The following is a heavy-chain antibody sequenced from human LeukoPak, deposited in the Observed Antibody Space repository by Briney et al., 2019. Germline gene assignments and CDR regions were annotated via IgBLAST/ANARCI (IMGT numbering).Heavy chain of an antibody. CDR2: VSYDGSST. D-gene: IGHD5-18*01. CDR3: AKAFGGYSQGCFDP. V-gene: IGHV3-74*01. J-gene: IGHJ5*02. Sequence: GGSLRLSCAASGFTFSSYWMHWVRQAPGKGLVWVSRVSYDGSSTTYADSVKGRFTISRDNAKNTLYLQMNSLRAEDTAVYYCAKAFGGYSQGCFDPWGQGTLVTVSS. CDR1: GFTFSSYW.